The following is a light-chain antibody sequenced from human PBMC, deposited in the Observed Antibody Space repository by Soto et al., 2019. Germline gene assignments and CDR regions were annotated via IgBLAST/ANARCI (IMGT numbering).Light chain of an antibody. CDR1: QSVSSN. V-gene: IGKV3-15*01. Sequence: IVMTQSPVTLSVFPGERATLSCRANQSVSSNLAWYQQKPGQAPRLLIYGASKRATGIPVRFGGSGSGTEFTLTISDLQSEDFAVYYCQQYKNWAPITFGQGTRLEIK. CDR3: QQYKNWAPIT. CDR2: GAS. J-gene: IGKJ5*01.